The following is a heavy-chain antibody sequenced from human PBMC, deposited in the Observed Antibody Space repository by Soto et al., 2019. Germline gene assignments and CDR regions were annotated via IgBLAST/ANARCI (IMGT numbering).Heavy chain of an antibody. CDR2: IWYDGSNK. CDR1: GFTFSSYG. Sequence: GGSLRLSCAASGFTFSSYGMHWVRQAPGKGLEWVAVIWYDGSNKYYADSVKGRFTISRDNSKNTLYLQMNSLRAEDTAVYYCARAEYSSGWYAYWGQGTLVTVSS. CDR3: ARAEYSSGWYAY. V-gene: IGHV3-33*01. J-gene: IGHJ4*02. D-gene: IGHD6-19*01.